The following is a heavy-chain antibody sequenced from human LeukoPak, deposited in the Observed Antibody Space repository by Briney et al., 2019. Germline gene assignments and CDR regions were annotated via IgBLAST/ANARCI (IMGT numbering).Heavy chain of an antibody. CDR2: ISHTGTT. CDR1: DYTIGSGYS. V-gene: IGHV4-38-2*02. CDR3: ARYLSVYYYYYFDF. Sequence: SETLSLTCTVSDYTIGSGYSWGWIRQPPGKGLEWIATISHTGTTYYNPPLKTRVTMTLDTSRNQFSLRLSSVTAADTAVYYCARYLSVYYYYYFDFGSQGTLLTLSS. J-gene: IGHJ4*02. D-gene: IGHD3-22*01.